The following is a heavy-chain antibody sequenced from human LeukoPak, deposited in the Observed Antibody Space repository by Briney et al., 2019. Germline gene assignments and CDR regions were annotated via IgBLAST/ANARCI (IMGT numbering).Heavy chain of an antibody. D-gene: IGHD1-26*01. CDR3: ARDVYSGSLVEY. V-gene: IGHV3-7*01. Sequence: GGSLRLSCAVSGFTFSSYAMSWVRQAPGKGLEWVANIKQDGSEKYYVDSVKGRFTISRDNAKNSLYLQMNSLRAEDTAMYYCARDVYSGSLVEYWGQGTLVTVSS. CDR2: IKQDGSEK. J-gene: IGHJ4*02. CDR1: GFTFSSYA.